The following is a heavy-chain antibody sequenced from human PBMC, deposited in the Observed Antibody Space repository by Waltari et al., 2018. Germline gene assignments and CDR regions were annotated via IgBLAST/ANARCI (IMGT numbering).Heavy chain of an antibody. V-gene: IGHV3-23*02. J-gene: IGHJ4*02. CDR2: ISEGGRVT. CDR1: GFSFRSCP. Sequence: EVQLLESGGGLVQPGGSLRLSCEASGFSFRSCPMTWVRRAPGKGLEWVSSISEGGRVTYYGDSLKGRFSISRDNSKNTLYLQMDSLRAEDTALYYCAKAAMTTVTPLGNWGQGTLVTVSS. D-gene: IGHD4-17*01. CDR3: AKAAMTTVTPLGN.